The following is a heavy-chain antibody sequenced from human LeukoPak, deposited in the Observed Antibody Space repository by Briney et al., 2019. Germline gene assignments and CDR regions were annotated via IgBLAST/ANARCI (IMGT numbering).Heavy chain of an antibody. CDR2: ISSSSSYI. CDR3: ARANAGIAARPGDPDY. Sequence: GGSLRLSCAASGFTFSSYSMNWVRQAPGKGLEWVSSISSSSSYIYYADSVKGRFTISRDNAKNSLYLQMNSLRAEDTAVYYCARANAGIAARPGDPDYWGQGTLVTVSS. V-gene: IGHV3-21*01. D-gene: IGHD6-6*01. CDR1: GFTFSSYS. J-gene: IGHJ4*02.